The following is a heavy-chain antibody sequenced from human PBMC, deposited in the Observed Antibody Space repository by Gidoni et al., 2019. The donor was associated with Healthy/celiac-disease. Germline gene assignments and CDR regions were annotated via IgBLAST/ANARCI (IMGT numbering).Heavy chain of an antibody. J-gene: IGHJ5*02. D-gene: IGHD3-3*01. CDR2: IYYSGST. Sequence: QVQLQESGPGLVKPSQTLSLTCTVSGGSISSGDYYWSWIRQPPGKGLEWIGYIYYSGSTYYKPSLKSRVTISVDTSKNQFSLKLSSVTAADTAVYFCARVPAFGVVHNWFDPWGQGTLVTVSS. CDR3: ARVPAFGVVHNWFDP. V-gene: IGHV4-30-4*01. CDR1: GGSISSGDYY.